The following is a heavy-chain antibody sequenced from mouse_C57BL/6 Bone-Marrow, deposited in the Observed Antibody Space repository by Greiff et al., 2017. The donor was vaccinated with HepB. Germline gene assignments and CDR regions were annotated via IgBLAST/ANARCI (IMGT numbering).Heavy chain of an antibody. CDR3: ARRDYYGSKTIDY. D-gene: IGHD1-1*01. Sequence: VQLKESGPGLVKPSQSLSLTCSVTGYSITSGYYWNWIRQFPGNKLEWMGYISYDGSNNYNPSLKNRISITRDTSKNQFFLKLNSVTTEDTATYYCARRDYYGSKTIDYWGQGTTLTVSS. J-gene: IGHJ2*01. CDR1: GYSITSGYY. V-gene: IGHV3-6*01. CDR2: ISYDGSN.